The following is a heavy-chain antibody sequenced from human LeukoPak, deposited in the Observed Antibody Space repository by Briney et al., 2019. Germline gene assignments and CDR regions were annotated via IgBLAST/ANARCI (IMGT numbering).Heavy chain of an antibody. V-gene: IGHV3-23*01. CDR2: ISGNGGRT. CDR3: ANDGTGVHVWTPEAFDL. J-gene: IGHJ3*01. CDR1: GFTFTTYA. Sequence: GGSLRLSCTASGFTFTTYAMSWVRQAPGKGLEWVSTISGNGGRTYYEDSVKGRFTISRDNSKNTLYLQVSSLRAEDTAMYYCANDGTGVHVWTPEAFDLWGPGTVVIVSS. D-gene: IGHD1-1*01.